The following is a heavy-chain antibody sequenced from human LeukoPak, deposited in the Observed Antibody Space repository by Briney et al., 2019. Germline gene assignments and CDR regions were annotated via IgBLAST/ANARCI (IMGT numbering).Heavy chain of an antibody. CDR1: GFTFSSYW. CDR2: IKSDGSST. J-gene: IGHJ4*02. V-gene: IGHV3-74*01. CDR3: ARDGYSFGHDFDY. Sequence: GGSLRLSCAASGFTFSSYWMHWVRHTPGKGLVRVSRIKSDGSSTSYADSVKGRFTISRDNAKNTLYLQMNSLRAEDTAVYYCARDGYSFGHDFDYWGQGTLVTVSS. D-gene: IGHD5-18*01.